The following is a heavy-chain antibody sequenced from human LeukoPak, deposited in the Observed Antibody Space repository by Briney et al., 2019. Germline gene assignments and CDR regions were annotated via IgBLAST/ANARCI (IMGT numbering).Heavy chain of an antibody. CDR2: INPKSGGA. D-gene: IGHD4-11*01. J-gene: IGHJ5*02. CDR3: ARLTVNWLDP. CDR1: GYTFNTYG. V-gene: IGHV1-2*02. Sequence: ASVKVSCKASGYTFNTYGITWLRQAPGQGLEWMGWINPKSGGARSAQKFQGRVTMTRDTSINTSYMELSRLKSDDTAVYYCARLTVNWLDPWGQGTLVTVSS.